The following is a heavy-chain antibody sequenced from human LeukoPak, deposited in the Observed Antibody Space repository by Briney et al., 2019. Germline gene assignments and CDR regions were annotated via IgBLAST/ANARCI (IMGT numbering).Heavy chain of an antibody. CDR3: ARGQGVTMIVVVFDY. J-gene: IGHJ4*02. CDR1: GYTFTGYY. V-gene: IGHV1-2*02. Sequence: GASVKVSCKASGYTFTGYYMHWVRQAPRQGLEWMGWINPNSGGTNYAQKFQGRVTMTRDTSISTAYMELSRLRSDDTAVYYCARGQGVTMIVVVFDYWGQGTLVTVSS. D-gene: IGHD3-22*01. CDR2: INPNSGGT.